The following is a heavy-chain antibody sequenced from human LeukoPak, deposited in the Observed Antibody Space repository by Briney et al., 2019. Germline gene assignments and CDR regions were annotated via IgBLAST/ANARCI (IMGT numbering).Heavy chain of an antibody. Sequence: SGGSLRLSCTASGFTVSNNYMSWVRQAPGKGLEWVSISYSDSNTNYADSVKGRFTISRDNSKNTLYLQMNSLRAEDTAVYYCATISVEDYWGQGTLVTVSS. V-gene: IGHV3-53*01. J-gene: IGHJ4*02. D-gene: IGHD2-21*01. CDR2: SYSDSNT. CDR1: GFTVSNNY. CDR3: ATISVEDY.